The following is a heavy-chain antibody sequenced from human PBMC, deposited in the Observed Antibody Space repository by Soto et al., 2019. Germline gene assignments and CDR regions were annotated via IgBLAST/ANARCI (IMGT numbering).Heavy chain of an antibody. V-gene: IGHV1-18*01. D-gene: IGHD2-15*01. J-gene: IGHJ6*02. CDR2: ISAYNGNT. CDR3: ARDTPVSYCSGGSCYPYYYYYYGMDV. Sequence: GASVKVSCKASGYTFTSYGISWVRQAPGQGLEWMGWISAYNGNTNYAQKLQGRVTMTTDTSTSTAYMELRSLRSDDTAVYYCARDTPVSYCSGGSCYPYYYYYYGMDVWGQGTTVTVSS. CDR1: GYTFTSYG.